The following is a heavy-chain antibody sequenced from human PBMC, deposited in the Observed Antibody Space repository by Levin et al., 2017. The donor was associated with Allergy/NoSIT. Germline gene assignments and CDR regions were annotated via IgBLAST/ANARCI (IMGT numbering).Heavy chain of an antibody. V-gene: IGHV4-30-4*01. CDR1: GGSISSGDYY. D-gene: IGHD3-9*01. J-gene: IGHJ6*02. CDR2: IYYSGST. CDR3: ARGLGYDILTGYYSGGRPRPYYSMNV. Sequence: SETLSLTCTVSGGSISSGDYYWSWIRQPPGKGLEWIGYIYYSGSTYYNPSPKSRVTISVDTSKNQFSLKLSSVTAADTAVYYCARGLGYDILTGYYSGGRPRPYYSMNVWGQGATVTVSS.